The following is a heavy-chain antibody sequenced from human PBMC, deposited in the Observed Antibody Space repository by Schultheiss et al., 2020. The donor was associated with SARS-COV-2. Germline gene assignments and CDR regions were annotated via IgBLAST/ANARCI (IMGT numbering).Heavy chain of an antibody. CDR3: AREGYYDFWSDSYTNFYGMDV. Sequence: GESLKISCKASGGTFSSYAISWVRQAPGQGLEWMGWINPNSGGTNYAQKFQGWVTMTRDTSISTAYMELSRLRSDDTAVYYCAREGYYDFWSDSYTNFYGMDVWGQGTTVTVSS. D-gene: IGHD3-3*01. J-gene: IGHJ6*02. V-gene: IGHV1-2*04. CDR2: INPNSGGT. CDR1: GGTFSSYA.